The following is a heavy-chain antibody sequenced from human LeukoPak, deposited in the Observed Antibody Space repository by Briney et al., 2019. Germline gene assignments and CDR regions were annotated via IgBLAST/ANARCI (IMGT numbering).Heavy chain of an antibody. Sequence: GASVKVSCKASGYTFTGYYMHWVRQAPGQGLEWMGRINPNSGGTNYALKFQGRVTMTRDTSISTAYMGQSRLRSDDTAVYYCARQAQGGYYDSSGYYDYWGQGTLVTVSS. V-gene: IGHV1-2*06. CDR3: ARQAQGGYYDSSGYYDY. CDR2: INPNSGGT. CDR1: GYTFTGYY. J-gene: IGHJ4*02. D-gene: IGHD3-22*01.